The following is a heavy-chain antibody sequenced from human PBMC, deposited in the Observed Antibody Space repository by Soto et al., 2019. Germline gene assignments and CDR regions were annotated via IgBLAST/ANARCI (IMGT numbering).Heavy chain of an antibody. CDR3: ARVSSEDPTYTNVVVPAAADY. D-gene: IGHD2-2*01. CDR1: GFTFSSYA. J-gene: IGHJ4*02. Sequence: GGSLRLSCAASGFTFSSYAMHWVRQAPGKGLEWVAVISYDGSNKYYADSVKGRFTISRDNSKNTLYLQMNSLRAEDTAVYYCARVSSEDPTYTNVVVPAAADYWGQGTLVTVSS. CDR2: ISYDGSNK. V-gene: IGHV3-30-3*01.